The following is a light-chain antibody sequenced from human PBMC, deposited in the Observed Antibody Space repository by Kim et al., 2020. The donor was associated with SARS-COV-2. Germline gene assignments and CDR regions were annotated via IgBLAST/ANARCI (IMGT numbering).Light chain of an antibody. V-gene: IGKV1-39*01. CDR2: AAS. Sequence: SASVGDRVTINCRASQSISSYLNWYQQKPGKAPKLLIYAASSLQSGVPSRFSGSGSGTDFTLTISSLQPEDFATYYCQQSYSTPSTFGQGTKLEI. CDR3: QQSYSTPST. J-gene: IGKJ2*02. CDR1: QSISSY.